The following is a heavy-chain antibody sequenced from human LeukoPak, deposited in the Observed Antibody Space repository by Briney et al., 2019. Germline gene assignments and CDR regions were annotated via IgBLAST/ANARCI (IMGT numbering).Heavy chain of an antibody. CDR2: ISAYNGNT. CDR1: GYTFTSYG. D-gene: IGHD4-17*01. J-gene: IGHJ4*02. Sequence: APVKVSCKASGYTFTSYGISWVRQAPGQGLEWMGWISAYNGNTNYAQKLQGRVTMTTDTSTSTAYMELRSLRSDDTAVYYCARTTTVTTSGDYWGQGTLVTVSS. CDR3: ARTTTVTTSGDY. V-gene: IGHV1-18*01.